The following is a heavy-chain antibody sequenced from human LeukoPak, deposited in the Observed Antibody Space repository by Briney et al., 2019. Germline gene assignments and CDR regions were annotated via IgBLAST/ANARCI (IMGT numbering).Heavy chain of an antibody. CDR3: ARGKVGATTSYYFDY. CDR1: GGSISSYY. D-gene: IGHD1-26*01. V-gene: IGHV4-4*07. J-gene: IGHJ4*02. CDR2: IYASGST. Sequence: SETLSLTCTVSGGSISSYYWSWIRQPPGKGLEWIGRIYASGSTHYNPSLKSRVTISLDTSKNQFSLKLSSVTAADTAVYYCARGKVGATTSYYFDYWGQGTLVTVSS.